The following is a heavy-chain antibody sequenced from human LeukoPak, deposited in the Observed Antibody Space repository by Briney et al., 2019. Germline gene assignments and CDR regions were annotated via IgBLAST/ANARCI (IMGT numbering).Heavy chain of an antibody. D-gene: IGHD5-24*01. CDR3: ARVARRDGYKIDF. J-gene: IGHJ4*02. V-gene: IGHV4-39*07. CDR2: DNSGGTS. Sequence: SATLSLPFTVSGDSVLSNNYYWAWIRPPPSEGLEWIGSDNSGGTSYYNPSLNSRFTISFDTSKNQFSLKVTSVTAADTAMYYCARVARRDGYKIDFWGQGTLVTVSS. CDR1: GDSVLSNNYY.